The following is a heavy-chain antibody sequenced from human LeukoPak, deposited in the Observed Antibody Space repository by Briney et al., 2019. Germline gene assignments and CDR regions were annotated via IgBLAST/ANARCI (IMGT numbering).Heavy chain of an antibody. Sequence: ASVKVSCKASGYTFTSHYMCWVRQAPGQGLEWMGWISAYNGNTNYAQKLQGRVTMTTDTSTSTAYMELRSLRYDDTAVYYCARLLKLATVTSNWFDPWGQGTLVTVSS. V-gene: IGHV1-18*01. CDR3: ARLLKLATVTSNWFDP. CDR1: GYTFTSHY. J-gene: IGHJ5*02. CDR2: ISAYNGNT. D-gene: IGHD4-11*01.